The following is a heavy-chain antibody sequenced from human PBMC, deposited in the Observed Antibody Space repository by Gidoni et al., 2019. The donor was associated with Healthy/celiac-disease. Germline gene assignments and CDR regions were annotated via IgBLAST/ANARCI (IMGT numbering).Heavy chain of an antibody. Sequence: EVQLVESGGGLVKPGGSLRLSCAASGFTFRSYRMIWVRPAPGKGLEWVASNSSSCRFIYYADSGKGRFTTSRDNAKNSLFLQMNSLGAEDRAVFYSSRGFGGVLLPSDGFDIWGQGTMVTVSS. CDR1: GFTFRSYR. V-gene: IGHV3-21*01. CDR2: NSSSCRFI. D-gene: IGHD3-10*01. CDR3: SRGFGGVLLPSDGFDI. J-gene: IGHJ3*02.